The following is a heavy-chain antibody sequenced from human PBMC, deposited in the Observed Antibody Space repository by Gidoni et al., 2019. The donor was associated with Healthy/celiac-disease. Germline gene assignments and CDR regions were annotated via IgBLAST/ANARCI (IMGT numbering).Heavy chain of an antibody. CDR2: INHSGST. Sequence: QVQLQQWGAGLLKPSETLSLTCAVYGGSFSGYYWSWIRQPPGKGLEWIGEINHSGSTNYNPSLKSRVTISVDTSKNQFSLKLSSVTAADTAVYYCARGIRGYGYAWGQGTLVTVSS. D-gene: IGHD5-18*01. V-gene: IGHV4-34*01. CDR3: ARGIRGYGYA. J-gene: IGHJ4*02. CDR1: GGSFSGYY.